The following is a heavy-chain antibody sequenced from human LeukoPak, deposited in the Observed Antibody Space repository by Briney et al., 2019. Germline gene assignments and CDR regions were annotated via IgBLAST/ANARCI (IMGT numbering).Heavy chain of an antibody. Sequence: PGGSLRLSCAASGFTFSTYAMTWVRQAPGKGLEWVAAVTSDGRWTNYADSVKGRFTISRDNSKNTLYLQMNSLRAEDTAVYYCAKGEAAVAYRIKFDYWGQGTLVTVSS. CDR1: GFTFSTYA. J-gene: IGHJ4*02. CDR3: AKGEAAVAYRIKFDY. V-gene: IGHV3-23*01. D-gene: IGHD6-19*01. CDR2: VTSDGRWT.